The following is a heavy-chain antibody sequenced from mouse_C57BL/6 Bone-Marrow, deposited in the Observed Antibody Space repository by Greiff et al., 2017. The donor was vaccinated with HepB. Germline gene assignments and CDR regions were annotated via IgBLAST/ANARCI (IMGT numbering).Heavy chain of an antibody. V-gene: IGHV3-6*01. J-gene: IGHJ2*01. CDR1: GYSITSGYY. Sequence: ESGPGLVKPSQSLSLTCSVTGYSITSGYYWNWIRQFPGNKLEWMGYISYDGSNNYNPSLKNRISITRDTSKNQFFLKLNSVTTEDTATYYCAREHYFDYWGQGTTLTVSS. CDR3: AREHYFDY. CDR2: ISYDGSN.